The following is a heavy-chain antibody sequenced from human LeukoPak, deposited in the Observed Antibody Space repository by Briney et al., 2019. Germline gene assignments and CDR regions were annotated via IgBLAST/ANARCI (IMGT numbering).Heavy chain of an antibody. J-gene: IGHJ6*02. V-gene: IGHV3-74*01. CDR2: ISSDGLST. CDR3: ARGPMVRGAYGMDV. D-gene: IGHD3-10*01. Sequence: GGSPRLSCAASGFTLSSYWMPWVRQAPGKGLVGVSRISSDGLSTFYANSVKGRFTIARDIAENTLYLQMNNLRDEDTAVYYCARGPMVRGAYGMDVWGQGTTVTVSS. CDR1: GFTLSSYW.